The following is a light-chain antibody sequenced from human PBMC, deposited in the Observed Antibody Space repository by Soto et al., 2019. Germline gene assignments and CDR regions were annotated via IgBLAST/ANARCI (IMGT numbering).Light chain of an antibody. V-gene: IGKV1-5*03. Sequence: DIQMTQSPSTLSAFVGDRGTITCRASQSISNWLAWYQQKPGKAPKLLIYKASSLESGVPSRFSGSGSGSDFTLTISSLQPDDLATYYCQQYYSYSRTFGQGTKVDIK. CDR1: QSISNW. CDR2: KAS. CDR3: QQYYSYSRT. J-gene: IGKJ1*01.